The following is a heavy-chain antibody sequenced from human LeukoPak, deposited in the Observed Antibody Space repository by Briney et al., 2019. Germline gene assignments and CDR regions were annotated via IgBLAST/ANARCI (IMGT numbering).Heavy chain of an antibody. J-gene: IGHJ4*02. D-gene: IGHD2-2*01. CDR2: IIPIFGTA. Sequence: RASVKVSCKASGGTFSSYAISWVRQAPGQGLEWMGGIIPIFGTANYAQKLQGRVTITTDESTSTAYMELSSLRSEDTAVYYCARGGYCSSTSCHRSYYFDYWGQGTLVTVSS. V-gene: IGHV1-69*05. CDR3: ARGGYCSSTSCHRSYYFDY. CDR1: GGTFSSYA.